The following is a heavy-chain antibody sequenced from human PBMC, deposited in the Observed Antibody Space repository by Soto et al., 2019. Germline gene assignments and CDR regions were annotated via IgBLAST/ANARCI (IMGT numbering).Heavy chain of an antibody. J-gene: IGHJ5*02. CDR2: IFSNDEK. CDR1: GFSLSNAGLG. Sequence: QVTVKESGPVLVKPTETLTLTCTVSGFSLSNAGLGVSWIRQPPGKALEWLAHIFSNDEKSYSTSLKSRLTISKDTSKSQVVLIMTNMYPVDTATYYCASTYSTSWYWFDPWGQGTLGTVSS. V-gene: IGHV2-26*04. D-gene: IGHD6-13*01. CDR3: ASTYSTSWYWFDP.